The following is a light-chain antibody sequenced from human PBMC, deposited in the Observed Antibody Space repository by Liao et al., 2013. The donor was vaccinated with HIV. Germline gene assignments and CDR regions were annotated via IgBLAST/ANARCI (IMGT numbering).Light chain of an antibody. V-gene: IGLV3-1*01. CDR1: KLGDKY. J-gene: IGLJ2*01. CDR2: QDS. Sequence: SYELTQPPSVSVSPGQTASITCSGDKLGDKYASWYQQRPGQSPVSVIYQDSKRPSGIPERFSGSNSGNTATLTISGTQAMDEADYYCQAWDSSVVFGGGTRLTVL. CDR3: QAWDSSVV.